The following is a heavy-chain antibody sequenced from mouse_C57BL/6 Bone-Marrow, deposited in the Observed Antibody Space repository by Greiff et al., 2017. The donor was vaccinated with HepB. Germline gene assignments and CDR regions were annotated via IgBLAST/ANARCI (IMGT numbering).Heavy chain of an antibody. Sequence: EVHLVESGGDLVKPGGSLKLSCAASGFTFSSYGMSWVRQTPDKRLEWVATISSGGSYTYYPDSVKGRFTISRDNAKNTLYLQMSSLKSEDTAMYYCASPIYYYGSSYLYGYFDVWGTGTTGTVSS. CDR3: ASPIYYYGSSYLYGYFDV. CDR1: GFTFSSYG. J-gene: IGHJ1*03. CDR2: ISSGGSYT. D-gene: IGHD1-1*01. V-gene: IGHV5-6*01.